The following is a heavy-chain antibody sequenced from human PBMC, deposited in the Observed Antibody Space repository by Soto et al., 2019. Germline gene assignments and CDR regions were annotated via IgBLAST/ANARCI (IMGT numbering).Heavy chain of an antibody. J-gene: IGHJ4*02. CDR3: SKDVGFSNSWYHDY. V-gene: IGHV3-30*18. D-gene: IGHD6-13*01. Sequence: QVQLVESGGGVVQPGRSLRLSCAASGFSFSSYGMHWVRQAPGKGLKWVAVISYDGSNKYYADSVKGRFTISRDNSKSTLYLQMNSLRAEDTAVSYCSKDVGFSNSWYHDYWGQGTLVTVSS. CDR2: ISYDGSNK. CDR1: GFSFSSYG.